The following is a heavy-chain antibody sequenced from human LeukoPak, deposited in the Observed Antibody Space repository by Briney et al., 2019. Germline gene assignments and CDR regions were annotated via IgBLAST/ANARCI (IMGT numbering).Heavy chain of an antibody. CDR2: ISAYNGNT. CDR1: GYTFTSYG. V-gene: IGHV1-18*01. D-gene: IGHD3-22*01. CDR3: ARDQEYYYDSSGPQDAFDI. J-gene: IGHJ3*02. Sequence: ASVKVSCKPSGYTFTSYGISWVRQAPGQGLEWMGWISAYNGNTNYAQKLQGRVTMTTDTSTSTAYMELRSLRSDDTAVYYCARDQEYYYDSSGPQDAFDIWGQGTMVTVSS.